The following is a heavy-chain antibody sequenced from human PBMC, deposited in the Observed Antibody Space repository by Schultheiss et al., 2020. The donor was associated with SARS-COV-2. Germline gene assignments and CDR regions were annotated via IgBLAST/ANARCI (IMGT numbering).Heavy chain of an antibody. CDR3: ANPLPLPGGY. CDR1: GGSFSGYY. Sequence: SETLSLTCAVYGGSFSGYYWSWIRQPPGKGLEWIGEINHSGSTNYNPSLKSRVTISVDTSKNQFSLKLSSVTAADTAVYYCANPLPLPGGYWGQGTLVTVSS. J-gene: IGHJ4*02. D-gene: IGHD2-15*01. V-gene: IGHV4-34*01. CDR2: INHSGST.